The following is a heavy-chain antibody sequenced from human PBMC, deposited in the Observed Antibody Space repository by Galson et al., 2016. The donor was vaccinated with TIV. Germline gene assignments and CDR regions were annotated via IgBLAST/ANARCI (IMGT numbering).Heavy chain of an antibody. CDR2: IISIFGVP. V-gene: IGHV1-69*13. CDR1: GVTFSSYA. Sequence: SVKVSCKASGVTFSSYAISWVRQAPGQGLEWMGGIISIFGVPNYAQKFQGRVTITADESTKTAYMDLSSLRSDDTAVYYCARVRASANYRNHYYYMDGWGKATSVTVS. CDR3: ARVRASANYRNHYYYMDG. J-gene: IGHJ6*03. D-gene: IGHD3-10*01.